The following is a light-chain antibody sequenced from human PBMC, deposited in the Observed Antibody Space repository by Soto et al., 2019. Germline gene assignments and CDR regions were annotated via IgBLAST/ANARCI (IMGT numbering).Light chain of an antibody. J-gene: IGKJ1*01. Sequence: EIVMTQSPATLSVSPGERATLSCRASQSVSSNLAWYQQKPGQAPRFLIYGASTRATGIPARFSGSGSGTEFTLTISSLQSEDVAVYYCQQYNNWPPWTFGQGTKVEIK. CDR2: GAS. CDR3: QQYNNWPPWT. V-gene: IGKV3-15*01. CDR1: QSVSSN.